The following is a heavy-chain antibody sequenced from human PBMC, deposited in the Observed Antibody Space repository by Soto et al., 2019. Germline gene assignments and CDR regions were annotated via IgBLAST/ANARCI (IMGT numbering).Heavy chain of an antibody. Sequence: EVQLLESGGGLVQPGGSLRLSCRASVFSFSSFAMTWVRQAPGKGLEWVSSIGGSGIITYYTDSVKGRFTISRDNSGNTLFLHMNSLRADDTAVYYCAKDPNGDYVGAFDSWGQGTLVTXSS. CDR2: IGGSGIIT. CDR3: AKDPNGDYVGAFDS. V-gene: IGHV3-23*01. J-gene: IGHJ4*02. D-gene: IGHD4-17*01. CDR1: VFSFSSFA.